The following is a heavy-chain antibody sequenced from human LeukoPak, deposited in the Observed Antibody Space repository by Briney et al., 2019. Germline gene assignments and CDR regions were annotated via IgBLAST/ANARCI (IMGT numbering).Heavy chain of an antibody. CDR2: IYTSGST. V-gene: IGHV4-61*02. Sequence: SETLSLTCTVSGGSISSSSYYWSWIRQPAGKGLEWIGRIYTSGSTNYNPSLKSRVTMSVDTSKNQFSLKLSSVTAADTAVYYCARCGGDCLWGNNWFDPWGQGTLVTVSS. CDR1: GGSISSSSYY. J-gene: IGHJ5*02. CDR3: ARCGGDCLWGNNWFDP. D-gene: IGHD2-21*01.